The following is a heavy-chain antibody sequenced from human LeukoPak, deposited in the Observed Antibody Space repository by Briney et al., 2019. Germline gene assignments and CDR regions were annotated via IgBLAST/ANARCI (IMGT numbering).Heavy chain of an antibody. Sequence: GSLRLSCAGSGFTFSRHWMTWVRQAPGKGLEWVAFIRYDGSNKYYADSVKGRFTISRDNSKNTVYLQMNSLRPEDTAVYYCAKAIWVAATSSWFCLDYWGQGTLVTVSS. CDR3: AKAIWVAATSSWFCLDY. V-gene: IGHV3-30*02. CDR1: GFTFSRHW. J-gene: IGHJ4*02. CDR2: IRYDGSNK. D-gene: IGHD3-10*01.